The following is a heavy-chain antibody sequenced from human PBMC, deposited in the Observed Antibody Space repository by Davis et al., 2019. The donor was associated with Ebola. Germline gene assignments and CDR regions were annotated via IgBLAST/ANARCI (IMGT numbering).Heavy chain of an antibody. CDR1: GYRFTSYW. CDR2: IYPGDSDT. CDR3: ARQEGKGFDL. V-gene: IGHV5-51*01. J-gene: IGHJ2*01. Sequence: GESLKIPCKGSGYRFTSYWIGRVRQMPGKGLEWMGIIYPGDSDTRYCPSFQDQVTIPADTSISTAYLQWSSLKASDTAMYYCARQEGKGFDLWGRGTLVTVSS.